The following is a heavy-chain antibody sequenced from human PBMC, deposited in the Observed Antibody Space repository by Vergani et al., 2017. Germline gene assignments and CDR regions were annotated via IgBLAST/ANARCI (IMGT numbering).Heavy chain of an antibody. CDR1: GFSFPGYA. J-gene: IGHJ4*02. CDR3: TKGSRGYTGYFFDY. V-gene: IGHV3-23*01. D-gene: IGHD5-12*01. CDR2: VSGSSATP. Sequence: EVQLLESGGGLVQPGGSLRLSCEASGFSFPGYAMSWVRQAPGKGLEWVSSVSGSSATPYYADSVQGRFIISRDNSKNTLHLQMNGLRADDTAVYYCTKGSRGYTGYFFDYWGQGTLATVSS.